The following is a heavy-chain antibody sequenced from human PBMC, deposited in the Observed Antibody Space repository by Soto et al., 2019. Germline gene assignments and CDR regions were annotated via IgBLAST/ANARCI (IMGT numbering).Heavy chain of an antibody. CDR2: INPNSGGT. D-gene: IGHD3-16*01. CDR3: ARYVVLNRDYEYLSATYSQCYGMDG. Sequence: ASVQVSCKASGYTFTGYYMHWVRQAPGQGLEWMGWINPNSGGTNYAQKFQGWVTMTRDTSISTAYMELSRLRSDDTAVYYLARYVVLNRDYEYLSATYSQCYGMDGWGQGDTVTV. CDR1: GYTFTGYY. J-gene: IGHJ6*02. V-gene: IGHV1-2*04.